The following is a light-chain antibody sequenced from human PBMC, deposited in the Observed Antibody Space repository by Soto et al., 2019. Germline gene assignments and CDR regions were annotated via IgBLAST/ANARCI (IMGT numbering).Light chain of an antibody. Sequence: EVVTTQSPATLSVSPGERATLSCRASQGLGTNLAWYQQKPGQAPRLLIYAASTRATGVPGRFSGSGSGTEFTLTISSLQSEDFAVYTCQQYNHSPLTLGGGTKVDIK. CDR2: AAS. CDR1: QGLGTN. J-gene: IGKJ4*01. V-gene: IGKV3-15*01. CDR3: QQYNHSPLT.